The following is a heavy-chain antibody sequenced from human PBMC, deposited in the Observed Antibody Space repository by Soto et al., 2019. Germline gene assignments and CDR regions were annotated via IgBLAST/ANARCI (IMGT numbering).Heavy chain of an antibody. CDR1: GFTVNSNF. Sequence: GGSLRLSSAASGFTVNSNFMSWFRQAPGKGLEWVSVIYSGGSTYYADSVKGRFTISRDDSKNTLYLQMNSLRAGDTAVYYCVTPPGIQLWREYGFDIWGPGTVVTVSS. J-gene: IGHJ3*02. CDR3: VTPPGIQLWREYGFDI. V-gene: IGHV3-53*01. CDR2: IYSGGST. D-gene: IGHD5-18*01.